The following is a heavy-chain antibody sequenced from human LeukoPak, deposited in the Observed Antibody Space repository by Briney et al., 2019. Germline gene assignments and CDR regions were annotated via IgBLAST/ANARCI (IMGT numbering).Heavy chain of an antibody. CDR3: AKALRGYYFDY. CDR2: IWYDGSNK. CDR1: GFTFSSYG. D-gene: IGHD3-10*01. V-gene: IGHV3-33*06. Sequence: GGSLRLSCAASGFTFSSYGMHWVRQAPGKGLEWVAVIWYDGSNKYYADSVKGRFTISRDNSKNTLYLQMNSLRAEDTAVYYCAKALRGYYFDYWGQGTLVTVSS. J-gene: IGHJ4*02.